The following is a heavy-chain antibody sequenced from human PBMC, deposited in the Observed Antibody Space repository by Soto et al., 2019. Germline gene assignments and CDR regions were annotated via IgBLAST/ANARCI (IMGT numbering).Heavy chain of an antibody. CDR2: ISYDGSNK. D-gene: IGHD5-12*01. V-gene: IGHV3-30-3*01. CDR1: GFTFSSYA. Sequence: QVQLVESGGGVVQPGRSLRLSCAASGFTFSSYAMHWVRQAPGKGLEWVAVISYDGSNKYYADSVKGRFTISRDNSKNTLYLQMNSLRAEDTAVYYCASEKVYRGPVEMATLDYWGQGTLVTVSS. CDR3: ASEKVYRGPVEMATLDY. J-gene: IGHJ4*02.